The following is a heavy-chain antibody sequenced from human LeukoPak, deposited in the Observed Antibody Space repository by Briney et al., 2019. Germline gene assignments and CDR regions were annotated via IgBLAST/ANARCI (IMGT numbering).Heavy chain of an antibody. CDR2: IYYSGST. CDR1: GGSISSSSYH. D-gene: IGHD1-26*01. CDR3: ARAPIVGAAFDY. V-gene: IGHV4-39*01. Sequence: PSETLSLTCTVSGGSISSSSYHWGWIRQPPGKGLEWIGSIYYSGSTYYNPSLKSRVTISVDTSKNQFSLKLSSVTAADTAVYYCARAPIVGAAFDYWGQGTLVTVSS. J-gene: IGHJ4*02.